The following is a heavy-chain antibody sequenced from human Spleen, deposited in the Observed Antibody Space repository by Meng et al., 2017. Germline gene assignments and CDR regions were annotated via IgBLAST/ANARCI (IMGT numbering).Heavy chain of an antibody. CDR1: RDSITTHKW. Sequence: QVQLRVSGPALVKPSEALAVTCAVSRDSITTHKWWAWVRQPPGKGLEWIGEIPPRGSSAYNPSLKSRVSMSIDKSKNQFSLKLTSVTAADTAVYYCARGDYSGGWYGIDYWGQGTLVTVSS. CDR2: IPPRGSS. CDR3: ARGDYSGGWYGIDY. J-gene: IGHJ4*02. D-gene: IGHD6-19*01. V-gene: IGHV4-4*02.